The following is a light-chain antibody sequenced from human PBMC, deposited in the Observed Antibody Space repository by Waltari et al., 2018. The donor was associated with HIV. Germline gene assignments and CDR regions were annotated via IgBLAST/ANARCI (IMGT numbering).Light chain of an antibody. Sequence: SYDLTQPLSVSVALGQTAMITCGGNNIGSKNVHWYQQKPGRAPVLVIYRDNNRPSGIPERFSGSNSGNTATLTISRAQAEDEADYYCQVWDKFGGGTKLTVL. CDR1: NIGSKN. CDR2: RDN. J-gene: IGLJ2*01. V-gene: IGLV3-9*01. CDR3: QVWDK.